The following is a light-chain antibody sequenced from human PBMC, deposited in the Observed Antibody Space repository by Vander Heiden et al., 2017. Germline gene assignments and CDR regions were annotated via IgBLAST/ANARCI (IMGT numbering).Light chain of an antibody. CDR3: QQYNNWPRST. CDR2: GAS. V-gene: IGKV3-15*01. J-gene: IGKJ1*01. Sequence: EIVMTQSPATLSVSPGDRATLSCRARQSVSSNLAWYQQKPGQAPRLLIYGASTKATGIPARSSGSGSGTEFTLTISSLHSEDFAVYYCQQYNNWPRSTFGQGTKVEIK. CDR1: QSVSSN.